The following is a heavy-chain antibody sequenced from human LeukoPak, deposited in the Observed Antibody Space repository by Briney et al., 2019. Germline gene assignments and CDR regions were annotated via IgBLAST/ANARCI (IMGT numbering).Heavy chain of an antibody. CDR3: ARDSGPYDFWSGYLYTWFDP. CDR1: GFTFSSYS. V-gene: IGHV3-21*01. Sequence: GGSLRLSCAASGFTFSSYSMNWVRQAPGKGLEWVSSISSSSSYIYYADSVKGRFTISRDNAKNSLYLQMNSLRAEDTAVYYCARDSGPYDFWSGYLYTWFDPWGQGTLVTVSS. J-gene: IGHJ5*02. D-gene: IGHD3-3*01. CDR2: ISSSSSYI.